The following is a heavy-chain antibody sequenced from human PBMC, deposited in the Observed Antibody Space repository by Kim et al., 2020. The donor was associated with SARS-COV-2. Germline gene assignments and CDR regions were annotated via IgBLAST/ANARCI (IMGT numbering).Heavy chain of an antibody. Sequence: SETLSLTCTVSGGSISSYYWSWIRQPAGKGLEWIGRIYTSGNTNYNPSLKSRVTMSVDTSKNQFSLKLSSVTAVDTAVYYCARDAQGVVPTVTAFEPWGQGTLVPVSS. J-gene: IGHJ5*02. CDR3: ARDAQGVVPTVTAFEP. CDR1: GGSISSYY. V-gene: IGHV4-4*07. D-gene: IGHD2-2*01. CDR2: IYTSGNT.